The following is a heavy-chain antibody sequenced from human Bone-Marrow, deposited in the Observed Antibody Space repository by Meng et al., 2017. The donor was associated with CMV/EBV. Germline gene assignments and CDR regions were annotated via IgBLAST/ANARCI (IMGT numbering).Heavy chain of an antibody. J-gene: IGHJ5*02. D-gene: IGHD3-3*01. CDR3: ARDPYDFWSGSHWFDP. V-gene: IGHV4-34*01. Sequence: SETLSLTCAVYGGSFSGYYWSWIRQPPGKGLEWIGEINHSGSTNYNPSLKSRVTISVDTSKNQFSLKLSSVTAADTAVYYCARDPYDFWSGSHWFDPWGQGTLSPSPQ. CDR2: INHSGST. CDR1: GGSFSGYY.